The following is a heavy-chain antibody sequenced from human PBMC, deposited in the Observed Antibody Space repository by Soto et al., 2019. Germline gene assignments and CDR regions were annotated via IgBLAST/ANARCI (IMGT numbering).Heavy chain of an antibody. J-gene: IGHJ4*02. Sequence: PSETLSLTCTVSGGSISSYYWSWIRQPPGKGLEWIGYIYYSGSTNYNPSLKSRVTISVDTSKNQFSLKLSSVTAADTAVYYCARAGGVGATNFDYWGQGTLVTVSS. CDR3: ARAGGVGATNFDY. CDR1: GGSISSYY. CDR2: IYYSGST. D-gene: IGHD1-26*01. V-gene: IGHV4-59*01.